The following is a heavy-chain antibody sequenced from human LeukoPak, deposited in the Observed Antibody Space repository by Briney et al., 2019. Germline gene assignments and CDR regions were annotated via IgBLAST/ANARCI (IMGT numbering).Heavy chain of an antibody. Sequence: SETLSLTCTVSGGSISSYYWSWIRQPAGKGLEWIGRIYTSGSTNYNPSLKSRVTMSVDTSKNQFSLKLSSVTAADTAVYYCAGQRRVLWAYQLPAPPNYYYYMDVWGKGTTVTISS. CDR3: AGQRRVLWAYQLPAPPNYYYYMDV. D-gene: IGHD2-2*01. CDR2: IYTSGST. J-gene: IGHJ6*03. V-gene: IGHV4-4*07. CDR1: GGSISSYY.